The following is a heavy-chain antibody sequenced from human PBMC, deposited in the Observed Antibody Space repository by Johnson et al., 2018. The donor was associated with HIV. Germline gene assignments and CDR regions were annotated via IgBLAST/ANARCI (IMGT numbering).Heavy chain of an antibody. V-gene: IGHV3-20*04. J-gene: IGHJ3*01. D-gene: IGHD3-22*01. CDR2: INWNGPTP. Sequence: VQLVESGGRVARPGGSLRLSCEASGFTFNEYDMSWVRQAPGKGLEWVSGINWNGPTPGSADSVKGRFTISSDNAKNFLYMQMNSLRGEDTALYFGARDTYYYDTSGYLIRPRAFDVWGKGTMVTVSS. CDR1: GFTFNEYD. CDR3: ARDTYYYDTSGYLIRPRAFDV.